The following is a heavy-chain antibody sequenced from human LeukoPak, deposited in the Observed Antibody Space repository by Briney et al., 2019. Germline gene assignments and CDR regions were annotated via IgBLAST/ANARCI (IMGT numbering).Heavy chain of an antibody. CDR1: GYTFTSYD. J-gene: IGHJ4*02. D-gene: IGHD3-10*01. CDR2: MNPISGNT. Sequence: ASVKVSCKASGYTFTSYDINWVRQAPGQGPEWMGWMNPISGNTGYAQKFQGRVTMTRDTSISTAYMELTSLGSEDTAVYYCARVGFGDTTLDYWGQGTLVTVSS. CDR3: ARVGFGDTTLDY. V-gene: IGHV1-8*02.